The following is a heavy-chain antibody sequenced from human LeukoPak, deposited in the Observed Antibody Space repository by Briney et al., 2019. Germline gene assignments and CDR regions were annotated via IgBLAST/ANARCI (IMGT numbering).Heavy chain of an antibody. CDR1: GFSVNNNM. J-gene: IGHJ4*02. D-gene: IGHD3-10*01. V-gene: IGHV3-66*01. CDR3: AREGAYFGSRTLGNLNY. Sequence: GGSLRDSCVEHGFSVNNNMMSWVRQAPGKGLEWVSIIYSGGSTYYTDSVKGRFTISRDNSKSTLYLQMNSLRAEDTAVYYCAREGAYFGSRTLGNLNYWGKGTLVTVSS. CDR2: IYSGGST.